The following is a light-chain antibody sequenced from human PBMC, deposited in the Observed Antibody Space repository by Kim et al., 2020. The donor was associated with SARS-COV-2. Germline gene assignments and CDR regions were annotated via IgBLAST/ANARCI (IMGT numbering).Light chain of an antibody. J-gene: IGKJ3*01. CDR3: QQFENLPRT. CDR1: QDIRRN. CDR2: DTS. V-gene: IGKV1-33*01. Sequence: DIQMTQSSSSLSASVGDRVTITCQASQDIRRNLNWYQQKPGRAPKLLIYDTSYLEIGVPPRFSGSGSGRHYTFTIDSLQPEDVAIYYCQQFENLPRTFGPGTKVDIK.